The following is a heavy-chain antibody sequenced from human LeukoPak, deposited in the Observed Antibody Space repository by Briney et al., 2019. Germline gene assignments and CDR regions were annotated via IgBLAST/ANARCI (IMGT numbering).Heavy chain of an antibody. D-gene: IGHD2-15*01. Sequence: SETLSLTCTVSGGSISSGSYYWSWIRQPAGKGLEWIGRIYTSGSTNYNPSLKSRVTMSVDTSKNQFSLKLSSVTAADTAVYYCARDGVVELLQFDYWGQGTLVTVSS. J-gene: IGHJ4*02. CDR2: IYTSGST. CDR3: ARDGVVELLQFDY. CDR1: GGSISSGSYY. V-gene: IGHV4-61*02.